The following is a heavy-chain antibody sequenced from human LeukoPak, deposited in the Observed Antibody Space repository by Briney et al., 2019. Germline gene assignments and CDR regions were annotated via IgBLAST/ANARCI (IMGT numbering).Heavy chain of an antibody. J-gene: IGHJ4*02. Sequence: GGSLRLSCAASGFTFRSYAMSWLRQAPGKALEWVSAISGSSGSTYYADAVKGRFTITRDNYKNTLYLQMNSLRAEETAVYYCAKGNFDWLSGEDYWGQGTLVTVSS. CDR3: AKGNFDWLSGEDY. D-gene: IGHD3-9*01. CDR2: ISGSSGST. CDR1: GFTFRSYA. V-gene: IGHV3-23*01.